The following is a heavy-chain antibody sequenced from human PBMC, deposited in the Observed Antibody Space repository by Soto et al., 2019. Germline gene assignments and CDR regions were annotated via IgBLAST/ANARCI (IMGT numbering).Heavy chain of an antibody. CDR3: ASKIDIVGTKTLDY. V-gene: IGHV3-23*01. Sequence: EVQLLESGGGLVQPGGSLRLSCAASGFTFRSYAMSWVRQAPGKGLEWVSAITPSGGSTYYADSVKGRFTISRDNSKNTLYLHVNGLRAEDTAVYYCASKIDIVGTKTLDYWGQGTLVTVSS. CDR1: GFTFRSYA. CDR2: ITPSGGST. D-gene: IGHD5-12*01. J-gene: IGHJ4*02.